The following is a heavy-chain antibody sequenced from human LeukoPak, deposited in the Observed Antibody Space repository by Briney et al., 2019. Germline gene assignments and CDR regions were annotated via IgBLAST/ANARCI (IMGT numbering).Heavy chain of an antibody. D-gene: IGHD3-22*01. Sequence: SVKVSCKASGGTFSSYAISWVRQAPGQGLEWMGGIIPIFGTANYAQKFQGRVTITADESTSTAYMELSSLRSEDTAVYYCASRRYSDSSGGPDYWGQGTLVTVSS. CDR3: ASRRYSDSSGGPDY. V-gene: IGHV1-69*13. CDR2: IIPIFGTA. J-gene: IGHJ4*02. CDR1: GGTFSSYA.